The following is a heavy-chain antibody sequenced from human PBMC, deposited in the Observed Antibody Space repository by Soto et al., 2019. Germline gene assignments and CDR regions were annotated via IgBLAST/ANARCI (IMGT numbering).Heavy chain of an antibody. V-gene: IGHV3-23*01. CDR3: AKDMWFEP. CDR1: GFTLWNYA. CDR2: ISGSGGST. Sequence: GGSLRLSCAASGFTLWNYAMSWVRQAPGKGLEWVSSISGSGGSTYYADSVKGRFTISRDNSKNTLYLQMNSLRVEDTAVYYCAKDMWFEPWGQGTLVTVSS. J-gene: IGHJ5*02.